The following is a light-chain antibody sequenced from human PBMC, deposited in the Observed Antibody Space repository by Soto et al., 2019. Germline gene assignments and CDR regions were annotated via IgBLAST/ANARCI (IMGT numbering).Light chain of an antibody. CDR1: QGVSSH. CDR3: QQRSNWALT. CDR2: DAS. J-gene: IGKJ4*01. V-gene: IGKV3-11*01. Sequence: EIVLTQSQATLSLSPGERATLSCRASQGVSSHLAWFQQKPGQAPRLLIYDASNRATGIPARFSGSGSGTDFTLTISSLQPEDFAIYYCQQRSNWALTFGGGTKVEIK.